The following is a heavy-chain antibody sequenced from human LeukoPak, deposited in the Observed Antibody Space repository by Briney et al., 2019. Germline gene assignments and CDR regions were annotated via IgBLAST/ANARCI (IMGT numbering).Heavy chain of an antibody. CDR2: IYYSGST. CDR3: AGERTHGYSSGWLRGQYDAFDI. V-gene: IGHV4-59*01. CDR1: GGSISSYY. D-gene: IGHD6-19*01. Sequence: SETLSLTCTVSGGSISSYYWSWIRQPPGKGLEWIGYIYYSGSTSYNPSLKSRVNISVDTSKNQFSLKLSSVTAADTAVYYCAGERTHGYSSGWLRGQYDAFDIWGQGTMVTVSS. J-gene: IGHJ3*02.